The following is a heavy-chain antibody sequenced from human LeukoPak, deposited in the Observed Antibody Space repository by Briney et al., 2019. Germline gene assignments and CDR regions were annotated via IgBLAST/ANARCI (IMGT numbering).Heavy chain of an antibody. CDR1: GGTFSSYA. CDR2: IIPILGIA. Sequence: SVKVSCKASGGTFSSYAISWVRQAPGQGLEWMGRIIPILGIANYAQRFQGRVTITADKSTSTAYMELSSLRSEDTAVYYCARERGSREGSGPLGHYYYYYYGMDVWGQGTTVTVSS. D-gene: IGHD3-10*01. V-gene: IGHV1-69*04. J-gene: IGHJ6*02. CDR3: ARERGSREGSGPLGHYYYYYYGMDV.